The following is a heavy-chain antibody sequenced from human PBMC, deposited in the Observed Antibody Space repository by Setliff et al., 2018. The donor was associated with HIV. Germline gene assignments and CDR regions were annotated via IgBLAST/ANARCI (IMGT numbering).Heavy chain of an antibody. CDR3: ARDFKRYNSPCRFDP. CDR2: IYASGST. J-gene: IGHJ5*02. V-gene: IGHV4-61*09. CDR1: GGSINSGSYY. Sequence: PSETLSLTCTVSGGSINSGSYYWNWIRQPAGKGLEWIGHIYASGSTNYNPSLKSRVTMSVDTSKNQFSLKLNSLIAADTAVYFCARDFKRYNSPCRFDPWGPGTLVTVSS. D-gene: IGHD5-12*01.